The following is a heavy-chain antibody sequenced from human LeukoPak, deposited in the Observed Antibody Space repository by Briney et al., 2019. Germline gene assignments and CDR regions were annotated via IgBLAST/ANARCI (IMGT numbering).Heavy chain of an antibody. J-gene: IGHJ6*03. CDR2: IYYSGST. Sequence: SSETLSLTCTVSGGSISSYYWSWLRQPPGKGLEWIGYIYYSGSTNYNPSLKSRVTISVDTSKNQFSLKLSSVSAADTAVYYCARDYYDSSGYNYYYYYMDVWGKGTTVTISS. CDR3: ARDYYDSSGYNYYYYYMDV. V-gene: IGHV4-59*01. D-gene: IGHD3-22*01. CDR1: GGSISSYY.